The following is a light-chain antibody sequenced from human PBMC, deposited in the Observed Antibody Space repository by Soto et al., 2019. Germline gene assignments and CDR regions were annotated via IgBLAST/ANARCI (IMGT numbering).Light chain of an antibody. Sequence: EIMLTQSPGTLSLSPGERATLSCRASQSVSSSYLAWYQQKPGQAPRLLIYGASNRATGIPDRFSGSGSGTDFTLTISRLEPEDFAVYYCQQYGSSPFGQGTKLEIK. J-gene: IGKJ2*01. CDR2: GAS. CDR1: QSVSSSY. CDR3: QQYGSSP. V-gene: IGKV3-20*01.